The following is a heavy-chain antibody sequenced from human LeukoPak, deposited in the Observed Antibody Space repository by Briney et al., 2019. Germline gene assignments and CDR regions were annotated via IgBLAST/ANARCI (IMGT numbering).Heavy chain of an antibody. J-gene: IGHJ3*02. D-gene: IGHD4-17*01. CDR3: ARDSTVTFAFDI. CDR2: IYYSGST. CDR1: GGSISNYY. Sequence: SETLSLTCTVSGGSISNYYWSWIRQSPGKGLEWIGYIYYSGSTNYNPSLKSRVTISLDTSKNQFSLRLSSVPAADTAVYYCARDSTVTFAFDIWGQGTMVTVSS. V-gene: IGHV4-59*01.